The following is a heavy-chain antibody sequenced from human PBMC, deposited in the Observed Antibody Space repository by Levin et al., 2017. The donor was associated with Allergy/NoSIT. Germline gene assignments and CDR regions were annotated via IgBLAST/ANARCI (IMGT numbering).Heavy chain of an antibody. D-gene: IGHD1-14*01. CDR3: AREGEPGAFDP. V-gene: IGHV4-59*01. J-gene: IGHJ5*02. CDR2: IYYSGST. Sequence: SETLSLTCTVSGGSISSNYWSWIRQPPGKGLEWIGYIYYSGSTTYNPSLKSRVSISVDRSKNQFSLKLTSVTAADTAVYYCAREGEPGAFDPWGQGTLVIVAS. CDR1: GGSISSNY.